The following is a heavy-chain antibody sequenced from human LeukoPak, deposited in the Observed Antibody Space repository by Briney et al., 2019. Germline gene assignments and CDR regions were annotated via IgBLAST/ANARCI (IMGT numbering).Heavy chain of an antibody. CDR1: GYSISSGYY. Sequence: SETLSLTCTVSGYSISSGYYWGWIRQPPGKGLEWIGYIYYSGSTNYNPSLKSRVTISVDTSKNQFSLKLSSVTAADTAVYYCARGLSSSWSYFNWFDPWGQGTLVTVSS. D-gene: IGHD6-13*01. CDR3: ARGLSSSWSYFNWFDP. V-gene: IGHV4-61*01. J-gene: IGHJ5*02. CDR2: IYYSGST.